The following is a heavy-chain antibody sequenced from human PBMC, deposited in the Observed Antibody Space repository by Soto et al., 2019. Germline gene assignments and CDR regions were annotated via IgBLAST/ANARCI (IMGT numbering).Heavy chain of an antibody. CDR2: ISAGGGGT. CDR1: GFTFSSYA. CDR3: ASDNDGDYFVDQ. V-gene: IGHV3-23*01. J-gene: IGHJ4*02. D-gene: IGHD4-17*01. Sequence: PGGSLRLSCEASGFTFSSYALSWVRQTPGKGLEWVSSISAGGGGTYYADSVKGRFAISRDNSKNTLYLQMKSLRAEDTAVYYCASDNDGDYFVDQWGQGTLVTVSS.